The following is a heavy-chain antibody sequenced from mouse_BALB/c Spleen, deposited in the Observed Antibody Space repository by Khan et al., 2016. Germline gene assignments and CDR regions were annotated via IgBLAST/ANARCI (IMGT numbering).Heavy chain of an antibody. CDR3: ARDHYYGSSYYYAMDY. V-gene: IGHV5-15*02. CDR1: GFTFSDYG. CDR2: ISNLAYSI. Sequence: EVELVESGGGLVQPGGSRKLSCAASGFTFSDYGMAWVRQAPGKGPEWVAFISNLAYSIYYADTVTGRFTISRENAKNTLYLEMSSLRSEDTAMDYCARDHYYGSSYYYAMDYWGQGTSVTVSS. J-gene: IGHJ4*01. D-gene: IGHD1-1*01.